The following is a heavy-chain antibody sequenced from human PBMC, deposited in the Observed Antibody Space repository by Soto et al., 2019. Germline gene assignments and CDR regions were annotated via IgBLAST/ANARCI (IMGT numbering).Heavy chain of an antibody. CDR3: ARVGESSRSSFDY. Sequence: QVQLVQSGAEVKKPGSSVKVSCMASGGTFSSYTIGWVRQTPGQGLEWMGGIIPMFRAPNYAQKFKGRVAXTXDXSTTTAYMDLSSLRSEDTAVYYCARVGESSRSSFDYWGQGTLVTVSS. V-gene: IGHV1-69*05. CDR2: IIPMFRAP. J-gene: IGHJ4*02. CDR1: GGTFSSYT. D-gene: IGHD6-6*01.